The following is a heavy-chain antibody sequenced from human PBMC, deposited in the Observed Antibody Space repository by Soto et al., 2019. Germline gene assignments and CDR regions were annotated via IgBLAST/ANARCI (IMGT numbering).Heavy chain of an antibody. D-gene: IGHD5-18*01. J-gene: IGHJ5*02. V-gene: IGHV1-18*01. Sequence: GASVKVSCKASGYTFTSYGISWVRQAPGQGLEWMGWISAYNGNTNYAQKLQGRVTMTTDTSTSTAYMELRSLRSDDTAVYYCARAVIRSGWVQLWLDWFDPWGQGTLVTVSS. CDR2: ISAYNGNT. CDR1: GYTFTSYG. CDR3: ARAVIRSGWVQLWLDWFDP.